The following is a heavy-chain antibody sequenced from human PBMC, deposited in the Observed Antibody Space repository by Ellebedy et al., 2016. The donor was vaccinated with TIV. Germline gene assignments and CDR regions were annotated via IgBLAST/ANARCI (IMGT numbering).Heavy chain of an antibody. D-gene: IGHD6-13*01. CDR2: IRRDGSEE. V-gene: IGHV3-7*01. CDR3: ARGGFGSWFDY. J-gene: IGHJ4*02. Sequence: GESLKISCVASGFVLSDYWMTWVRQAPGKGLEWVANIRRDGSEEYYVDSMKGRFTISRDNDKNTLYLQMNSLRGEDTAVYYCARGGFGSWFDYWGQGTLVTVSS. CDR1: GFVLSDYW.